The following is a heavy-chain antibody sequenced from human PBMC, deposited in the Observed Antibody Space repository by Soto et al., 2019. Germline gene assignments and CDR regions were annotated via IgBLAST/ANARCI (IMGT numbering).Heavy chain of an antibody. CDR1: GGSISSYH. CDR3: ARARRIGSGATCYPSDGQI. Sequence: QVQLQESGPGLVKPSETLSLTCTVSGGSISSYHWSWIRQSPGKGLEWIGHIYDSGRTKYNPTLKSRVTIIVATSKNQFSLKLSSVTAADTAVYYCARARRIGSGATCYPSDGQIWGQGTVVTVSS. V-gene: IGHV4-59*01. D-gene: IGHD2-15*01. CDR2: IYDSGRT. J-gene: IGHJ4*02.